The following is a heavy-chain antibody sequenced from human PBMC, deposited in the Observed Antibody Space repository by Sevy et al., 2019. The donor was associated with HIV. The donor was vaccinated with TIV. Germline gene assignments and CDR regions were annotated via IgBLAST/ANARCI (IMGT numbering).Heavy chain of an antibody. V-gene: IGHV3-7*01. D-gene: IGHD3-10*01. CDR1: GFTFSSYW. Sequence: GGYLRLSCAASGFTFSSYWMTWVRQAPGKGLEWVANMRQDGNEKYYVDSVKGRFTISRDNAKNSLYLQMNSLRAEDTAVYYCARGICGSGSRLGLGYWGQGTLVTVSS. J-gene: IGHJ4*02. CDR2: MRQDGNEK. CDR3: ARGICGSGSRLGLGY.